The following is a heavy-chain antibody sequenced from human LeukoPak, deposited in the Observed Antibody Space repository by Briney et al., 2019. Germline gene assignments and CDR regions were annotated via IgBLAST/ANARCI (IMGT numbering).Heavy chain of an antibody. CDR3: TEFYFDRSGYADY. Sequence: SETLSLTCTVSGGSISSSSYYWGWIRQPPGKGLEWIGSIYYSGSTYYNPSLKSRVTISVDMSENQVPLKLRSVTAADTAVYYCTEFYFDRSGYADYWGQGTLVTVSS. J-gene: IGHJ4*02. D-gene: IGHD3-22*01. CDR1: GGSISSSSYY. V-gene: IGHV4-39*01. CDR2: IYYSGST.